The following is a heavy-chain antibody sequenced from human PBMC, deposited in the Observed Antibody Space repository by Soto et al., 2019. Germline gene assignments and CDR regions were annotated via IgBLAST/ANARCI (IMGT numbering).Heavy chain of an antibody. CDR2: INHSGST. D-gene: IGHD6-13*01. Sequence: PSETLSLTCAVYGGSFSGYYWSWIRQPPGKGLEWIGEINHSGSTNYNPSLKSRVTISVDTSKNQFSLKLSSVTAADTAVYYCARGYSSSWYGTHYDYWGQGTLVTVSS. V-gene: IGHV4-34*01. CDR1: GGSFSGYY. CDR3: ARGYSSSWYGTHYDY. J-gene: IGHJ4*02.